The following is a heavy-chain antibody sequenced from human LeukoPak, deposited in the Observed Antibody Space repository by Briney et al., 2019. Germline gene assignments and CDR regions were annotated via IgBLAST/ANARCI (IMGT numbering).Heavy chain of an antibody. J-gene: IGHJ5*02. Sequence: ASVKVSCKASGYTFTGYYMHWVRQAPGQGLEWMGWINPNSGGTNYAQKFQGRVTMTRDTSIRTAYMELSRLRSDDTAVYYCASGPGIAAAGTGLNWFDPWGQGTLVTVSS. CDR3: ASGPGIAAAGTGLNWFDP. V-gene: IGHV1-2*02. CDR2: INPNSGGT. D-gene: IGHD6-13*01. CDR1: GYTFTGYY.